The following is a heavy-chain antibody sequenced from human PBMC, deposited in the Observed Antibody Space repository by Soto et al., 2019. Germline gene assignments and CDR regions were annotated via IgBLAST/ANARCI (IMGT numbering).Heavy chain of an antibody. CDR1: GDSVSTNSGA. J-gene: IGHJ5*02. Sequence: SQTLSLTCAISGDSVSTNSGAWNWIRQSPSRGLEWLGRTYYRSKWYSDYAVSVKSRITINPDTSKNQFSLQLNSVTPEDTAVYYCTRDPTYCSGGSCFSRWFDPWGQGTLVTVSS. D-gene: IGHD2-15*01. CDR2: TYYRSKWYS. CDR3: TRDPTYCSGGSCFSRWFDP. V-gene: IGHV6-1*01.